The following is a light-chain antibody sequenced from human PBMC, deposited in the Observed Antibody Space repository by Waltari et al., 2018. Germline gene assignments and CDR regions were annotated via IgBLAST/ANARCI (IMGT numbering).Light chain of an antibody. CDR3: CSYAGRYTSV. J-gene: IGLJ2*01. CDR1: SSHIGGYNY. V-gene: IGLV2-11*01. CDR2: YVD. Sequence: QSALTQPRPVSGSPGQSAPRPCTGTSSHIGGYNYAPRYQQPPGKAPKLVIYYVDKPPSGVPDRFSGSKAGNTASLTISGLQTDDDADYYCCSYAGRYTSVFGRGTRVTVL.